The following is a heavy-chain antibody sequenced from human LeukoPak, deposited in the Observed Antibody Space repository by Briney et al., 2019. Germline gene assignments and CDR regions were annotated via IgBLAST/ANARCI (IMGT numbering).Heavy chain of an antibody. CDR2: INPNSGGT. V-gene: IGHV1-2*06. J-gene: IGHJ4*02. D-gene: IGHD2-15*01. CDR3: ARSLTSRIIDY. CDR1: GYTFTGYY. Sequence: GASVKVSCKASGYTFTGYYMHWVRQAPGQGLEWMGRINPNSGGTNYAQKFQGRVTMTRDTSISTAYMELSRLRSDDTAVHYCARSLTSRIIDYWGQGTLVTVSS.